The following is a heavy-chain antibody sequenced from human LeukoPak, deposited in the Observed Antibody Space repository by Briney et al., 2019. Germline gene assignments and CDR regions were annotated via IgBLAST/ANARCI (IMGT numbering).Heavy chain of an antibody. CDR2: INPSSGST. V-gene: IGHV1-46*01. D-gene: IGHD3-22*01. CDR1: GYTFTSYY. J-gene: IGHJ4*02. CDR3: TSSQHYFDSSGYDY. Sequence: ASVKVSCKASGYTFTSYYMHWVRQAPGQGLEWMAIINPSSGSTGYAQKFQGRVTMTRDTSTSTVYMELSSLKSEDTAVYYCTSSQHYFDSSGYDYWGQGTLVTVSS.